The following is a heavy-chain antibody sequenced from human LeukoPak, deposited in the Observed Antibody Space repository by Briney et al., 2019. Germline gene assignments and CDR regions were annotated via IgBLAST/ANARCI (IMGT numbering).Heavy chain of an antibody. D-gene: IGHD3-3*01. CDR2: IIPIFGTA. Sequence: ASVKVSCKASGGTFSSYAISWVRQAPGQGLEWMGGIIPIFGTANYAQKFQGRVTITADESTSTAYMELSSLRSEDTAVYYCASDRITIFGVVIDAFDIWGQGTMVTVSS. J-gene: IGHJ3*02. CDR3: ASDRITIFGVVIDAFDI. V-gene: IGHV1-69*13. CDR1: GGTFSSYA.